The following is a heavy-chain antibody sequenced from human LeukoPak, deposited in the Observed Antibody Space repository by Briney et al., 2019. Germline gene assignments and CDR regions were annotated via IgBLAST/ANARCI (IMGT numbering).Heavy chain of an antibody. CDR1: GVSLSSHG. Sequence: GGSLRLSCVVSGVSLSSHGMHWVRQAPGKRLEWLTFTWSDGRSEYYADSVRGRFSVSRDNSKNTVYLQIDSLRVEDTAVYYCARDRGNDYFDSWGQGTLVTVSS. V-gene: IGHV3-33*01. CDR3: ARDRGNDYFDS. CDR2: TWSDGRSE. J-gene: IGHJ4*02.